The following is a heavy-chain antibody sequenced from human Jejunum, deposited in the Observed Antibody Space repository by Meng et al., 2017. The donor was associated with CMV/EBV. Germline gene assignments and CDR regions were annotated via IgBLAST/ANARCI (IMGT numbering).Heavy chain of an antibody. CDR3: ARETSGYSYGLDY. J-gene: IGHJ4*02. CDR2: ISFDGSKK. D-gene: IGHD5-18*01. CDR1: GFNIRNYA. Sequence: SGFNIRNYAMDWVRQAPGMGLEWVAVISFDGSKKYYADSVKGRFTISRDNSKNTLHLQMDSLRAEDTAVYYCARETSGYSYGLDYWGQGTLVTVSS. V-gene: IGHV3-30-3*01.